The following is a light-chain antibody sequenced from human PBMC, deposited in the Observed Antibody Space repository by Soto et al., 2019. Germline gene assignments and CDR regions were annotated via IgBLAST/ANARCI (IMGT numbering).Light chain of an antibody. J-gene: IGKJ5*01. CDR1: QSISSW. CDR2: KAS. V-gene: IGKV1-5*03. Sequence: DIQMTQSPSTLSASVGDRVRITGRASQSISSWLAWYQQKPGKAPKLLIYKASSLESGVPSRFSGSGSGTEFTLTISSLQPDDFATYYCQQHGQWPITFGQGTRLEI. CDR3: QQHGQWPIT.